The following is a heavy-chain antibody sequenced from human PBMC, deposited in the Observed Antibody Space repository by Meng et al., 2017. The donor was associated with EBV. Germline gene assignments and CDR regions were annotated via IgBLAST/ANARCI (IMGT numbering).Heavy chain of an antibody. CDR2: IYHSGST. Sequence: LREPGPGLVKPSGTLSLPCAVSGGSISSSNWWSWVRQPPGKGLEWIGEIYHSGSTNYNPSLKSRVTISVDKSKNQFSLKLSSVTAADTAVYYCARRSLDYYDSSGFDYWGQGTLVTVSS. CDR3: ARRSLDYYDSSGFDY. D-gene: IGHD3-22*01. J-gene: IGHJ4*02. CDR1: GGSISSSNW. V-gene: IGHV4-4*02.